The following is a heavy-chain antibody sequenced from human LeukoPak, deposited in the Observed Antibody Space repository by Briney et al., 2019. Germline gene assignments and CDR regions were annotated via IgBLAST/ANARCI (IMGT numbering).Heavy chain of an antibody. J-gene: IGHJ4*02. V-gene: IGHV3-48*02. D-gene: IGHD4-17*01. CDR2: ISGSTSNI. CDR3: ARDLYGDYSFDY. Sequence: GGSLRLSCAASGFTFTSYSMNWVRQAPGKGLEWVSYISGSTSNIKYADSVMGRFTISRDNAKNSLYLQMNSLRDEDTAVYYCARDLYGDYSFDYWGQGTLVTVSS. CDR1: GFTFTSYS.